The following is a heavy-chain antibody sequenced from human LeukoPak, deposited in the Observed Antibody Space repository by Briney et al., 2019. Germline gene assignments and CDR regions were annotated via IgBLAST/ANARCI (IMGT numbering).Heavy chain of an antibody. Sequence: SETLSLTCTVSGGSISSYYWSWIRQPPGKGLEWIGYIYYSGSTNYNTSLKSRVTISVDTSKNQFSLKLSSVTAADTAVYYCARSRRYLGYFDYWGQGTLVTVSP. V-gene: IGHV4-59*01. CDR3: ARSRRYLGYFDY. CDR1: GGSISSYY. CDR2: IYYSGST. D-gene: IGHD3-10*01. J-gene: IGHJ4*02.